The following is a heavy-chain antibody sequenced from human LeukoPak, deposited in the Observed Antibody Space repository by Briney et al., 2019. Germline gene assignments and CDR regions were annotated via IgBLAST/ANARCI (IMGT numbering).Heavy chain of an antibody. J-gene: IGHJ3*02. Sequence: PSETLSLTCTVSGYSISSGYYWGWIRQPPGKGLEWIGSIYHSGCTYYNPSLKSRVTISVDTSKNQFSLKLSSVTAADTAVYYCARDRFPHYDSSGYRGEAFDIWGQGTMVTVSS. CDR2: IYHSGCT. CDR1: GYSISSGYY. V-gene: IGHV4-38-2*02. D-gene: IGHD3-22*01. CDR3: ARDRFPHYDSSGYRGEAFDI.